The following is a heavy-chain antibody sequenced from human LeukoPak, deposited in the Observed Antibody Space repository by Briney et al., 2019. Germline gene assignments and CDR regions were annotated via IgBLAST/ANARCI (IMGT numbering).Heavy chain of an antibody. CDR1: GGTFSSYV. CDR2: IIPIFGTA. CDR3: ASPNVVELHYYYYGMDV. V-gene: IGHV1-69*13. Sequence: ASVKVSCKASGGTFSSYVINWVRQAPGQGLEWMGGIIPIFGTANYAQKFQGRVTIAADESTSTAYMELSSLRSEDTAVYYCASPNVVELHYYYYGMDVWGQGTTVTVSS. D-gene: IGHD1-7*01. J-gene: IGHJ6*02.